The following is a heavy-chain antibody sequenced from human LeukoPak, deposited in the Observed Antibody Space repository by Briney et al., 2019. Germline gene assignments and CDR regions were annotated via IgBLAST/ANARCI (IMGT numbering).Heavy chain of an antibody. CDR1: GGTFSSYA. D-gene: IGHD2-15*01. CDR2: IIPIFGTA. CDR3: ASEVHRYCSGGSCYFND. J-gene: IGHJ4*02. Sequence: SVKVSCKASGGTFSSYAISWVRQAPGQGLEWMGRIIPIFGTANYAQKFQGRVTITADESTSTAYMELSSLRSEDTAVYYCASEVHRYCSGGSCYFNDWGQGTLVTVSS. V-gene: IGHV1-69*13.